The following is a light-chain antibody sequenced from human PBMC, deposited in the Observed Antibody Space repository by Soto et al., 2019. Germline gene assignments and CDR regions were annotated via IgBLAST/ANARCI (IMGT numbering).Light chain of an antibody. CDR1: QSVSSN. V-gene: IGKV3-15*01. J-gene: IGKJ5*01. CDR3: QQYNNWPIT. Sequence: ETVMTQSPATLSVSPGERATLSCRASQSVSSNLAWYQQKPGQAPRLLIYGTSTRATGISARFSGSGSGTEFTLTISSLQSEDFAVSYCQQYNNWPITFGQGTRLEIK. CDR2: GTS.